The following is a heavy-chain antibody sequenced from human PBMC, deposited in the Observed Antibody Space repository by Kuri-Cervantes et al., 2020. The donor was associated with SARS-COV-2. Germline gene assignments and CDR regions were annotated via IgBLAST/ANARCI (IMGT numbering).Heavy chain of an antibody. CDR2: IYTSGST. CDR1: GGSISSGSYY. Sequence: SETLSLTCTVSGGSISSGSYYWSWIRQPAGKGLEWIGRIYTSGSTNYNPSLKSRVTISVDTSKNQFSLKLSSVTAAGTAVYYCARLTTSYFDYWGQGTLVTVSS. J-gene: IGHJ4*02. D-gene: IGHD4-11*01. CDR3: ARLTTSYFDY. V-gene: IGHV4-61*02.